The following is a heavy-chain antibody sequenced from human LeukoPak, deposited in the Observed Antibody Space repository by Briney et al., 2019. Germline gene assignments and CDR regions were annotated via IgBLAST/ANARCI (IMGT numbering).Heavy chain of an antibody. Sequence: GRSLRLSCAASGFTFSSHAMHWVRQAPGKGLEWVAVISYDGSNKYYADSVKGRFTISRDNSKNTLYLQMSSLRAEDTAVYYCARGGGNRDGYNRWGQGTLVTVSS. D-gene: IGHD5-24*01. V-gene: IGHV3-30-3*01. CDR2: ISYDGSNK. J-gene: IGHJ4*02. CDR3: ARGGGNRDGYNR. CDR1: GFTFSSHA.